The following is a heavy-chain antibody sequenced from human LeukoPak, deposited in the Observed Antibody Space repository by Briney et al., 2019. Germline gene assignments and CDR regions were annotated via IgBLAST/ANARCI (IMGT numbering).Heavy chain of an antibody. J-gene: IGHJ4*02. D-gene: IGHD1-14*01. CDR3: ARDSPGELFDY. V-gene: IGHV1-2*02. CDR2: INPNSGGT. CDR1: GYTFTGYY. Sequence: ASVKVSCKASGYTFTGYYMHWVRQAPGQGLEWMGWINPNSGGTNYAQKFQGRVTMTRDTSTSTAYMELRSLKSDDTAVYYCARDSPGELFDYWGQGTLVTVSS.